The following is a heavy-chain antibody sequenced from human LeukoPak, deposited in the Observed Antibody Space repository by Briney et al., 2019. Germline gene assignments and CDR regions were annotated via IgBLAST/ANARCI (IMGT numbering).Heavy chain of an antibody. Sequence: SETLSLTCAVYGGSFSSYYWSWIRQPAGKGLEWIGRIYTSGSTNYNPSLKSRVTISVDTSKNQFSLKLSSVTAADTAVYYCARGNKRWLQSASDYWGQGTLVTVSS. J-gene: IGHJ4*02. CDR2: IYTSGST. CDR3: ARGNKRWLQSASDY. D-gene: IGHD5-24*01. CDR1: GGSFSSYY. V-gene: IGHV4-59*10.